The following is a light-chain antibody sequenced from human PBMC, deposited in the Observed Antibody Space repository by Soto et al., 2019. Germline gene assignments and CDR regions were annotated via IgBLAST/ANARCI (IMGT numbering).Light chain of an antibody. CDR1: SGHSSYA. J-gene: IGLJ3*02. CDR3: QTWGTGIHV. Sequence: QSVLTQSPSASASLGASVNLTCTLSSGHSSYAIAWHQQQPEKGPRYLMKLNSDGSHSKGDGIPDRFSGSSSGAERYLTTSSLQSEDEADYYCQTWGTGIHVFGGGTQLTVL. CDR2: LNSDGSH. V-gene: IGLV4-69*01.